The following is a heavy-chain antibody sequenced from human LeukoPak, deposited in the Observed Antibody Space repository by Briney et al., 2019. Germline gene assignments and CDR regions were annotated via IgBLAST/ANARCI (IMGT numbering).Heavy chain of an antibody. J-gene: IGHJ4*02. D-gene: IGHD6-13*01. V-gene: IGHV3-7*01. Sequence: GGSLRLSCAASGFTFSAYWMTWVRQAPGKGLEWVANIKLDESEEYYVDSVKGRFTISRDNAKNSLYLQMNGLRAEDTAVYYCARISSSWYVFDYWGQGTLVTV. CDR3: ARISSSWYVFDY. CDR2: IKLDESEE. CDR1: GFTFSAYW.